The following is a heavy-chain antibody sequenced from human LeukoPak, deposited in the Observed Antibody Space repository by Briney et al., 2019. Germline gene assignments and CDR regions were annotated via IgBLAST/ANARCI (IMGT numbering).Heavy chain of an antibody. D-gene: IGHD1-26*01. CDR3: AKDHFEGANGIFDY. V-gene: IGHV1-69*01. Sequence: ASVKVSCKASGGTFSSYAISWVRQAPGQGLEWMGGIIPIFGTANYAQKFQGRVTITADESTSTAYMELSSLRSDDTAVYYCAKDHFEGANGIFDYWGQGTLVTVSS. CDR1: GGTFSSYA. CDR2: IIPIFGTA. J-gene: IGHJ4*02.